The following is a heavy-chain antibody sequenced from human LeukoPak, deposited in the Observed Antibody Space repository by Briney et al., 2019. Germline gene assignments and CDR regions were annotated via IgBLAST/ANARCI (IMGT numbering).Heavy chain of an antibody. CDR2: IKQDGSEK. CDR3: ARGAGYYDFWSGYYTTLFFDY. J-gene: IGHJ4*02. CDR1: GFPFSSSV. D-gene: IGHD3-3*01. Sequence: GGSLRLSCAASGFPFSSSVMSWVRQAPGKGLEWVANIKQDGSEKYYVDSVKGRFTISRDNAKNSLYLQMNSLRAEDTAVYYCARGAGYYDFWSGYYTTLFFDYWGQGTLVTVSS. V-gene: IGHV3-7*03.